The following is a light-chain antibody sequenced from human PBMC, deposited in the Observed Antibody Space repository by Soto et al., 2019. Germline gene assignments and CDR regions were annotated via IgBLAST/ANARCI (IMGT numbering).Light chain of an antibody. Sequence: DIQVIQSPSSLSAPVGDRVTITCRASLRISKYLNWYQQKPGKAPKLLIYGASTLQSGVPSRFSGTGSGTDFTLIISSLQPEDSATYYCQQSHSTPLTFGGGTKLEI. J-gene: IGKJ4*01. CDR2: GAS. V-gene: IGKV1-39*01. CDR1: LRISKY. CDR3: QQSHSTPLT.